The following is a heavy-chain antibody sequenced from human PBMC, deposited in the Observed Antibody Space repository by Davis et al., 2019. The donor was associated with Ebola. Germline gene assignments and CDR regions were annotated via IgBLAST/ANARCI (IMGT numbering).Heavy chain of an antibody. CDR1: GFTFSLYS. CDR3: ARDDVVVVTATFDY. V-gene: IGHV3-48*02. Sequence: PGGSLRLSCAASGFTFSLYSMNWVRQAPGKGLEWVPYISSSGTIYYTDSVKGRFTISRDNGKNSLYLQMNSLRDEDTAVYYCARDDVVVVTATFDYWGQGTLVTVSS. CDR2: ISSSGTI. D-gene: IGHD2-15*01. J-gene: IGHJ4*02.